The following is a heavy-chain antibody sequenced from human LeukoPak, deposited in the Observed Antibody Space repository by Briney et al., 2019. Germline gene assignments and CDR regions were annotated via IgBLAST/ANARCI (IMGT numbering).Heavy chain of an antibody. CDR3: ATWAFYHNLDV. CDR2: IKADGSGT. D-gene: IGHD2/OR15-2a*01. CDR1: GFTIGPYA. J-gene: IGHJ6*02. Sequence: GGALRLSCAASGFTIGPYAMYWVRQGPGRGLEWVSVIKADGSGTFYADSVRGRFTTSRDNSKNSLYLQMNSLTSEDTALYYCATWAFYHNLDVWGQGTTVIGSS. V-gene: IGHV3-43*02.